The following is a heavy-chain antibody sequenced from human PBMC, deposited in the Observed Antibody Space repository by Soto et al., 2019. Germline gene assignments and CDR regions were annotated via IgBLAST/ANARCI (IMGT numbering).Heavy chain of an antibody. V-gene: IGHV3-23*01. CDR2: ISGSGGST. D-gene: IGHD6-13*01. CDR3: AKGTQGGSGWYRYYYGMDV. J-gene: IGHJ6*02. CDR1: GFTFSSYA. Sequence: GGSLRLSCAASGFTFSSYAMTWVRQAAGKGLEWVSVISGSGGSTYYADSVKGRFTISRDNSKNTLYLQMNSLRAEDTAVYYCAKGTQGGSGWYRYYYGMDVWGQGTTVTVSS.